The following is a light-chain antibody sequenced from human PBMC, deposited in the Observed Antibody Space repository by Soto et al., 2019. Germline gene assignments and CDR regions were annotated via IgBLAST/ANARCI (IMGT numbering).Light chain of an antibody. CDR2: GAS. Sequence: EIVLTQSPGTLSLSPGESATLSCRASQSVSSSYLAWYQQKPGQAPRLLIYGASSRATGIPARFSGSGSGTDFTLTISRLEPEDFAVYYCQQYGSSPPYTCGQGTKLEIK. CDR3: QQYGSSPPYT. J-gene: IGKJ2*01. V-gene: IGKV3-20*01. CDR1: QSVSSSY.